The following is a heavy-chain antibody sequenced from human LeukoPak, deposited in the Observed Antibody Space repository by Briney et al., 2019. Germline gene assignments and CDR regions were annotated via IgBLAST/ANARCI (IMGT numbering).Heavy chain of an antibody. CDR3: ARVRADIVVVPVANHYYYMDV. CDR2: ISSSSSYI. J-gene: IGHJ6*03. Sequence: GGSLRLSCAASGFTFSSYSMNWVRQAPGKGLEWVSSISSSSSYIYYADSVKGRFTISRDNAKNSLYLQMNSLRAEDTAVYYCARVRADIVVVPVANHYYYMDVWGNGTTVTVFS. D-gene: IGHD2-2*01. CDR1: GFTFSSYS. V-gene: IGHV3-21*01.